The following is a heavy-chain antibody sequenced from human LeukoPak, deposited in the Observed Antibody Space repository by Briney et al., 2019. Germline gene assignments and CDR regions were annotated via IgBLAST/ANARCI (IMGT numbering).Heavy chain of an antibody. CDR2: INSDGGTT. CDR3: ARDAAYGYDRFDY. J-gene: IGHJ4*02. Sequence: GGSLRLSCGASGFTFGTYWMHWVRHAPGKGLVWVSGINSDGGTTTYADSVKGRFTISRDNAKNSLFLQMNSLRVEDTAVYFCARDAAYGYDRFDYWGQETQVTVSS. V-gene: IGHV3-74*01. D-gene: IGHD5-18*01. CDR1: GFTFGTYW.